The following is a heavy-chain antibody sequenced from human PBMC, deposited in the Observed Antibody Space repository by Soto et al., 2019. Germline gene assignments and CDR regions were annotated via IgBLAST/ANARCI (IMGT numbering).Heavy chain of an antibody. J-gene: IGHJ4*02. CDR2: IYYSGST. Sequence: PSETLSLTCTVSGGSISSSSYYWDWIRQPPGKGLEWIGSIYYSGSTYYNPSLKSRVTISVDTSKKQFSLRLSSVTAADTAVYYCARRYCISPSSYHPIDYWGQGNLVTVSS. CDR3: ARRYCISPSSYHPIDY. D-gene: IGHD2-2*01. CDR1: GGSISSSSYY. V-gene: IGHV4-39*01.